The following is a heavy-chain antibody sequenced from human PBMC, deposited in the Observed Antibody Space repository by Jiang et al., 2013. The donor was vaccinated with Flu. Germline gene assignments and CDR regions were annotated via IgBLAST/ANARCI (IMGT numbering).Heavy chain of an antibody. Sequence: SWVRQAPGKGLEWVGFIRSKXYGGTTEYGASVKGRFTISRDDSISIAYLQMSSLKTDDTGVYYCSRGLVPALPEVPVSNYYFYGMDVWGIGTTVTVSS. J-gene: IGHJ6*04. CDR3: SRGLVPALPEVPVSNYYFYGMDV. D-gene: IGHD2-2*01. CDR2: IRSKXYGGTT. V-gene: IGHV3-49*02.